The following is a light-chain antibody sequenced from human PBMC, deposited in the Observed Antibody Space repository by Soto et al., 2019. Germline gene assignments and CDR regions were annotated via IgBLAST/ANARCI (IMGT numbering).Light chain of an antibody. Sequence: DIQMTQSPSTLSASVGDRVTITCRASQSSGSLAWYQQKPGKAPKLLIYEASNLKSGVPSRFSGSGSGTEYTLTISSLQPDDSASYYCQQYNGFWTFGQGTRVEIK. J-gene: IGKJ1*01. CDR3: QQYNGFWT. CDR2: EAS. V-gene: IGKV1-5*03. CDR1: QSSGS.